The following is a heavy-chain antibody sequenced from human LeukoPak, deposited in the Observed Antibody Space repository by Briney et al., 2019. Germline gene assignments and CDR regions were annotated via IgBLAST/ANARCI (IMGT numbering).Heavy chain of an antibody. D-gene: IGHD1-1*01. CDR1: GVSISSFY. J-gene: IGHJ5*02. CDR3: ARHGTSGTNLNWFDP. Sequence: SETLSLTCSVSGVSISSFYWSWIRPPPGEGLEWIGYLYYSGSTNYRPSLKSRVTISVDTSKNQSSLKLSSVTAADTAVYYCARHGTSGTNLNWFDPWGQGTLVTVSS. V-gene: IGHV4-59*01. CDR2: LYYSGST.